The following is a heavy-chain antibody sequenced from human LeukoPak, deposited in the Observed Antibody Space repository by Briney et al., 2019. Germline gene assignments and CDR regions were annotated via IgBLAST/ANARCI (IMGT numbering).Heavy chain of an antibody. CDR3: ARHVPSSEPPSEYGPRTGWWFDP. J-gene: IGHJ5*02. V-gene: IGHV4-59*08. D-gene: IGHD2-2*01. CDR2: VYYSGNT. Sequence: SETLSLTCTVSGGSISGFYWNWIRQPPGKGLEWIGYVYYSGNTNYNPSLKSRVTISLDTSKNQSSLKLRSVTAADTAVYYCARHVPSSEPPSEYGPRTGWWFDPWGQGTLVTVSS. CDR1: GGSISGFY.